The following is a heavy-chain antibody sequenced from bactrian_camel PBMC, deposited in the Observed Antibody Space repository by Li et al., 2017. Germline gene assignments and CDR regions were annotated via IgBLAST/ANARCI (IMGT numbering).Heavy chain of an antibody. D-gene: IGHD5*01. J-gene: IGHJ4*01. CDR2: VDSDGTT. Sequence: HVQLVESGGGSVQAGGSLRLSCVVSGHDYRCSRYDFSWDRQAPGKEREFVSRVDSDGTTRYADSVKGRFTFSQDNAKIMAYLQMTSLKPEDTAMYYCKADCAEAWGMSIWGQGTQVTVS. V-gene: IGHV3S53*01. CDR1: GHDYRCSRYD. CDR3: KADCAEAWGMSI.